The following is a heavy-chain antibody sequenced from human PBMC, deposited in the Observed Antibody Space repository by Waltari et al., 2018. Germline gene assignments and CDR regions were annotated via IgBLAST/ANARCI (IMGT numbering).Heavy chain of an antibody. D-gene: IGHD2-15*01. CDR1: GFTFSGYD. CDR3: SRGGVAATRNYFDY. J-gene: IGHJ4*02. V-gene: IGHV3-11*01. Sequence: VQLVESGGGLVQPGGYLRLACAASGFTFSGYDMSWVGQAPGKGLEWVSYISYTGKPIYYANSVKGRFTFSRDNAKNSLSLQMSSLRAEDTAVYYCSRGGVAATRNYFDYWGQGVLVTVSS. CDR2: ISYTGKPI.